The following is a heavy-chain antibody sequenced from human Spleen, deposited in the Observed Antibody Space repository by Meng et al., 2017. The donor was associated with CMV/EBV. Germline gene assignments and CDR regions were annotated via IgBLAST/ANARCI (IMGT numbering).Heavy chain of an antibody. D-gene: IGHD3-3*01. CDR1: GGSFSGYY. J-gene: IGHJ5*02. Sequence: SQTLSLTCAVYGGSFSGYYWSWIRQPPGKGLEWIGEINHSGSTNYNPSLKSRAAISVDTFTTQISLELSAVTAADTAVYYCARGDYDFWSGYYPHWFDPWGQGTLVTVSS. V-gene: IGHV4-34*01. CDR2: INHSGST. CDR3: ARGDYDFWSGYYPHWFDP.